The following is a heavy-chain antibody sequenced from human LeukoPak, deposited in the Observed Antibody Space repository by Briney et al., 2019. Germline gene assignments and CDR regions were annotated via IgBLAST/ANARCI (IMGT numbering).Heavy chain of an antibody. CDR1: GYTFTGYH. D-gene: IGHD2-2*01. J-gene: IGHJ4*02. CDR2: INPNSSDA. Sequence: ASVKVSCKASGYTFTGYHMHWVRQAPGQGLEWMGRINPNSSDANYAQKFQGRVTMTRDTSISTAYMELSRLRSGDTAVYYCARDYCSSTSCLFDYWGQGTLVTVSS. V-gene: IGHV1-2*06. CDR3: ARDYCSSTSCLFDY.